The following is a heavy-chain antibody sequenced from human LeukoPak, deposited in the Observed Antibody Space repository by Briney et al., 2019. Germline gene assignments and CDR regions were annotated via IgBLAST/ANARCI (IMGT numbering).Heavy chain of an antibody. CDR1: GYTFTSYD. J-gene: IGHJ4*02. V-gene: IGHV1-8*01. CDR2: MNPNSGNT. CDR3: ARGCYYVSSGYYFFGLTYYFDY. D-gene: IGHD3-22*01. Sequence: ASVKVSCKASGYTFTSYDINWVRQATGQGLEWMGWMNPNSGNTGYAQKFQGRVTMIRNTSISTAYMELSSLRSEDTAVYYCARGCYYVSSGYYFFGLTYYFDYWGQGTLVTVPS.